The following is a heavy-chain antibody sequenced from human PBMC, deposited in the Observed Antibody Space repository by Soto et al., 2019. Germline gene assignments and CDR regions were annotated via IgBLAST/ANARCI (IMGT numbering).Heavy chain of an antibody. Sequence: PGESLKISCKGSGYSFTSYWIGWVRQMPGKGLEWMGIIYPGDSDTRYSPSFQGQVTISADKSISTAYLQWSSLKASDTAMYYCARATIAAAGAGLNRFDPWGQGTLVTVSS. V-gene: IGHV5-51*01. D-gene: IGHD6-13*01. J-gene: IGHJ5*02. CDR3: ARATIAAAGAGLNRFDP. CDR1: GYSFTSYW. CDR2: IYPGDSDT.